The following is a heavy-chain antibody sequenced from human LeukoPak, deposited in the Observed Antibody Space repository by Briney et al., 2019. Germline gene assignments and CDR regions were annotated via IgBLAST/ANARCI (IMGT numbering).Heavy chain of an antibody. CDR2: IYSDGST. CDR3: VQDLWYGEYEY. CDR1: GFTVSSNY. D-gene: IGHD3-10*01. V-gene: IGHV3-66*01. Sequence: GGSLRLSCAASGFTVSSNYMSWVRQAPGKGLERVSFIYSDGSTYYADSVQGRFTLSRDNSKNTLYLQMNSLRGEDTATYYCVQDLWYGEYEYWGQGTLVTVSS. J-gene: IGHJ4*02.